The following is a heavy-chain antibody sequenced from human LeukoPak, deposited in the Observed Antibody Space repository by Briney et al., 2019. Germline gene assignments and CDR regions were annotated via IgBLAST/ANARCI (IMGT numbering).Heavy chain of an antibody. CDR1: GFTVSSNY. V-gene: IGHV3-66*01. CDR3: AKGQELDDGVFDS. CDR2: IYSGGST. D-gene: IGHD1-1*01. Sequence: GGSLRLSCAASGFTVSSNYMSWVRQAPGKGLEWVSVIYSGGSTYYADSVKGRFTISRDNSKNTLYLQMNSLRVEDTAIYYCAKGQELDDGVFDSWGQGTLVTVSS. J-gene: IGHJ4*02.